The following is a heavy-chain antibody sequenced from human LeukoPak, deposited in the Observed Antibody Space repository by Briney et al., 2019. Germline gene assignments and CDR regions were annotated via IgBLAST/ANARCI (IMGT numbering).Heavy chain of an antibody. V-gene: IGHV4-4*07. D-gene: IGHD6-13*01. J-gene: IGHJ4*02. CDR1: GGSISSYY. CDR3: AREFIAAAGDKFDY. Sequence: SETLSLTCTVSGGSISSYYWSWIRQPAGKGLEWIGRIHTSGSTNYSPSLKSRVTMSVDTSKNQFSLKLSSVTAADTAVYYCAREFIAAAGDKFDYWGQGVLVTVSS. CDR2: IHTSGST.